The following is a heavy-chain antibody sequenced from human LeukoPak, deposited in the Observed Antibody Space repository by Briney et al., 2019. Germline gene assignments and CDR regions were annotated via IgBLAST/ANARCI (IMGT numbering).Heavy chain of an antibody. CDR2: INNDGSST. CDR3: ARPTKEGSSWYWWFDP. Sequence: GGSLRLSCAASGFTFSSYWMHWVRQAPGKGPVWVSRINNDGSSTSYADSVKGRFTISRDSAKNTLYLQMNSLRAEDTAVYYCARPTKEGSSWYWWFDPWGQGTLVTVSS. J-gene: IGHJ5*02. CDR1: GFTFSSYW. D-gene: IGHD6-13*01. V-gene: IGHV3-74*01.